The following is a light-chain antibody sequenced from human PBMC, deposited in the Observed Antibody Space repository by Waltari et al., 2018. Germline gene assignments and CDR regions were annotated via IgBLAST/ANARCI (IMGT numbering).Light chain of an antibody. Sequence: DIQMTQSPSTLSTSVGNRLTITCRASPTINNWLAWYQQKPGEAPKLLIFDASSLQGGVPSRFSGSGSGTEFTLTISSLQPDDFATYYCQQYHFYPYTFGQGTKLEI. CDR3: QQYHFYPYT. CDR2: DAS. V-gene: IGKV1-5*01. CDR1: PTINNW. J-gene: IGKJ2*01.